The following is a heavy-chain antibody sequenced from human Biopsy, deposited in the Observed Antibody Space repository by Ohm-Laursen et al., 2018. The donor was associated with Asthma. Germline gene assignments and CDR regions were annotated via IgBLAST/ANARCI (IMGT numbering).Heavy chain of an antibody. Sequence: GASVKVSCKASGYTFIGCHIHWMRQAPGQGLEWMGRINPNSGGTNYAQKFQCRVTMTRDTSISTAYMEVSRLRSDETAVYYCAGGQKSAGDRWFDPWGQGTLVTVSS. J-gene: IGHJ5*02. CDR3: AGGQKSAGDRWFDP. D-gene: IGHD6-13*01. V-gene: IGHV1-2*06. CDR1: GYTFIGCH. CDR2: INPNSGGT.